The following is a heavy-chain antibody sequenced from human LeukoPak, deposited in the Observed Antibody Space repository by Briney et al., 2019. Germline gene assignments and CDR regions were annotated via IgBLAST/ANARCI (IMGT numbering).Heavy chain of an antibody. D-gene: IGHD5-12*01. V-gene: IGHV4-39*01. CDR3: VRHDGRGGATMGAFDS. CDR2: IYSGRTF. CDR1: AASTSSSNHH. J-gene: IGHJ5*01. Sequence: PSETLSLTCTISAASTSSSNHHWGWIRQSPGKGLEWIGSIYSGRTFYYNPSLNSRVTISVVTSDQFTLQLNSVTAADTAVYYCVRHDGRGGATMGAFDSWGQGSLVTVSS.